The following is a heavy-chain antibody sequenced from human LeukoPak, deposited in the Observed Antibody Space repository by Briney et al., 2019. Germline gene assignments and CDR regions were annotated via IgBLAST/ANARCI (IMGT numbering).Heavy chain of an antibody. J-gene: IGHJ4*02. CDR2: ISDHGKSR. CDR3: ARAGIAAPLLDY. D-gene: IGHD6-13*01. V-gene: IGHV3-48*03. Sequence: PGGSLRLSCGPAGLALDDDERDRSRQTPGKGLEWVSYISDHGKSRNYVDSVKGRFAISKDKAKNCLNLQTNTLGVLYTAKYFSARAGIAAPLLDYWGQGSLVTVSS. CDR1: GLALDDDE.